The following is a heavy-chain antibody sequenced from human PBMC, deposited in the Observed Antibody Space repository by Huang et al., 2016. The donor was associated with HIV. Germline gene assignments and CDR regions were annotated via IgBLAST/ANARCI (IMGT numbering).Heavy chain of an antibody. CDR1: GYTFTNYD. CDR2: MNPNTGNT. J-gene: IGHJ4*02. V-gene: IGHV1-8*02. Sequence: QVHLVQSGAEVKKPGASVKVSCKASGYTFTNYDIKWVRQAAGRGLEWMGWMNPNTGNTGFAQSFQGRVTMTRKTSITTAYMELTSLTSEDTAVYYCARSAYGDLDYWGLGTLVIVSS. D-gene: IGHD4-17*01. CDR3: ARSAYGDLDY.